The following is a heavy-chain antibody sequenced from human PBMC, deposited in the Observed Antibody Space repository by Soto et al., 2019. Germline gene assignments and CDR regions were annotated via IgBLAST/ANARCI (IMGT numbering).Heavy chain of an antibody. V-gene: IGHV4-61*01. CDR3: AREVAAAGTNWFDP. CDR2: IYYSGST. D-gene: IGHD6-13*01. J-gene: IGHJ5*02. Sequence: QVQLQESGPGLVKPSETLSLTCTVSGGSVSSGSYYWSWIRQPPGKGLEWIGYIYYSGSTNYNPSLKRRVTISVDTSKNQFSLKLSSVTAADTAVYYCAREVAAAGTNWFDPWGQGTLVTVSS. CDR1: GGSVSSGSYY.